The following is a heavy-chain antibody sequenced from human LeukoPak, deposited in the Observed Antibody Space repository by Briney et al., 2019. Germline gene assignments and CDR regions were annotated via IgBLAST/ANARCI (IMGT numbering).Heavy chain of an antibody. CDR1: GYTFTGYY. CDR2: INPNSGGT. J-gene: IGHJ5*02. V-gene: IGHV1-2*02. Sequence: ASVKVSCKASGYTFTGYYMHWVRQAPGQGLEWMGWINPNSGGTNYAQKFQGRVTMTRDTSISTAYMELSRLRSDDTAVYYCARDMTTVTFNWFDPWGQGTLVTVSS. CDR3: ARDMTTVTFNWFDP. D-gene: IGHD4-17*01.